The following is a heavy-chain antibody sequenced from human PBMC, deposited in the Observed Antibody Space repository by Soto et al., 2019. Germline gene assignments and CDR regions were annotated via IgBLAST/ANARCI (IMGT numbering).Heavy chain of an antibody. V-gene: IGHV3-23*01. D-gene: IGHD6-19*01. CDR2: IVGSGGRT. J-gene: IGHJ4*02. CDR1: GFTFSAFA. Sequence: EVQLLESGGGLVQPGGSLTLSCAASGFTFSAFALSWVRQAPGEGLEWVSGIVGSGGRTYYADSVKGRFTISRDNSKNTVYLQMSSLRAEDTAMYYCAKDPAGMYSSGWSQSFEFWGQGTQVTVSS. CDR3: AKDPAGMYSSGWSQSFEF.